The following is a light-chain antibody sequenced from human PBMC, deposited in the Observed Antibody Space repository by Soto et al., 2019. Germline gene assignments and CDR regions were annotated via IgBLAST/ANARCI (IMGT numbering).Light chain of an antibody. CDR2: DVS. J-gene: IGLJ1*01. Sequence: QSALTQPASVSGPPGQSITISCTGTSSDVGAYNYVSWYQHHPDRAPKLLIYDVSKRPSGVPDRFSGSKSGNTASRTVSGLQAEDGADYYCTSYAGTNNFYVYGFRTGTKVPVL. V-gene: IGLV2-8*01. CDR3: TSYAGTNNFYVYG. CDR1: SSDVGAYNY.